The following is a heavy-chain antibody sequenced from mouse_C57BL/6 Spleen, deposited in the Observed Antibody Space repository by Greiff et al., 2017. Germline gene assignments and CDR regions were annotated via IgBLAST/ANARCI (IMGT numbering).Heavy chain of an antibody. V-gene: IGHV5-6*01. CDR3: ARKGYYGSSYTWFAY. CDR1: GFTFSSYG. D-gene: IGHD1-1*01. CDR2: ISSGGSYT. J-gene: IGHJ3*01. Sequence: EVQRVESGGDLVKPGGSLKLSCAASGFTFSSYGMSWVRQTPDKRLEWVATISSGGSYTYYPDSVKGRFTISRDNAKNTLYLQMSSLKSEDTAMYYCARKGYYGSSYTWFAYWGQGTLVTVSA.